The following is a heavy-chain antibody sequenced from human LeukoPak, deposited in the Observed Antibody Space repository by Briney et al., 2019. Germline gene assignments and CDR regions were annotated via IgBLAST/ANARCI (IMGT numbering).Heavy chain of an antibody. CDR3: ARVLVATLYFDY. Sequence: ASVKVSCKASGYTFTSYYMHWVRQAPRQGLEWMGIINPSGGSTSYAQKFQGRVTMTRDTSTSTVYMELSSLRSEDTAVYYCARVLVATLYFDYWGQGTLVTVSS. D-gene: IGHD5-12*01. CDR1: GYTFTSYY. V-gene: IGHV1-46*01. J-gene: IGHJ4*02. CDR2: INPSGGST.